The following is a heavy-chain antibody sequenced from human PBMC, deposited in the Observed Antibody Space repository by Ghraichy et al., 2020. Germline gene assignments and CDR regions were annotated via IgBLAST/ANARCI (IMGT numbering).Heavy chain of an antibody. V-gene: IGHV4-4*02. J-gene: IGHJ4*02. D-gene: IGHD1-1*01. CDR1: GGSISSSNW. CDR2: IYHSGST. CDR3: ARGLRTTAFDY. Sequence: ESLNISCAVSGGSISSSNWWSWVRQPPGKGLEWIGEIYHSGSTNYNPSLKSRVTISVDKSKNQFSLKLSSVTAADTAVYYCARGLRTTAFDYWGQGTLVTVSS.